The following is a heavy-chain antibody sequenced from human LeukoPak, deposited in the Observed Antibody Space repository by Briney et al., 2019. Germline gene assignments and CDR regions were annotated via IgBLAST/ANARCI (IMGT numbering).Heavy chain of an antibody. V-gene: IGHV4-34*01. CDR3: AREGYRRRWFDP. D-gene: IGHD3-16*02. J-gene: IGHJ5*02. Sequence: PSETLSLTCAVYGGSLSGYYWNWIRQPPGKGLEWTGEINHSETTNYNPSLKSRVTISVDTSKNQLSLKLSSVTAADTAVYYCAREGYRRRWFDPWGQGTLVTVSS. CDR2: INHSETT. CDR1: GGSLSGYY.